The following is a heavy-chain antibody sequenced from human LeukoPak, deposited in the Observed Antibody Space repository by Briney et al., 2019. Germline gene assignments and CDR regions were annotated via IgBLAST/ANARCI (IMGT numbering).Heavy chain of an antibody. D-gene: IGHD3-10*01. V-gene: IGHV1-2*02. Sequence: ASVKVSCKASGYTFTGYYMHWVRQAPGQGLEWMGWINPNSGGTNYAQKFQGRVTMTRDNSKNTVYLQMNSLSAEDTAVYHCARFVGSDYTGSFDLWGQGTPVTVSS. J-gene: IGHJ4*02. CDR3: ARFVGSDYTGSFDL. CDR1: GYTFTGYY. CDR2: INPNSGGT.